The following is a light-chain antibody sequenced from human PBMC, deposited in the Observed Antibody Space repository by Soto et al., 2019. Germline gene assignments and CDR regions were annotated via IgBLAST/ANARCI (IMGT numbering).Light chain of an antibody. CDR2: GAS. Sequence: EIVLTQSPGTLSLSPGERGTLSCRASQSLSSNYLAWYQQKPGQAPRLLIYGASSRATGIPDRFSGSGSGTDFTLTISRLEPEDFAVFYCHQCDSSPWTFGQGTKVDIK. J-gene: IGKJ1*01. CDR3: HQCDSSPWT. CDR1: QSLSSNY. V-gene: IGKV3-20*01.